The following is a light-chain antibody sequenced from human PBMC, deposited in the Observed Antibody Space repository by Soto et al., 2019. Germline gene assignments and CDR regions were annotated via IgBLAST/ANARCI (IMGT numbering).Light chain of an antibody. CDR3: QSYDSSLSGSGV. V-gene: IGLV1-40*01. J-gene: IGLJ3*02. Sequence: QSVLTQPPSVSGAPGQRVIISCTGRSSNIGSAYDVYWYQHLPGTAPKLLIYNNHNRPSGVPDRFSGSKSGTSASLAITGLQAEDEADYYCQSYDSSLSGSGVFCGGTKLTVL. CDR1: SSNIGSAYD. CDR2: NNH.